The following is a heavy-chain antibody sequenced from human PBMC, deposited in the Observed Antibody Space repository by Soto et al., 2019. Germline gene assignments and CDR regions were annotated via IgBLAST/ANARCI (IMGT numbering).Heavy chain of an antibody. V-gene: IGHV3-30-3*01. CDR3: ARPLWRDDDNWGYFDL. D-gene: IGHD1-1*01. J-gene: IGHJ2*01. CDR1: GFTFSSYA. Sequence: QVPLVESGGGVVQPGRSLRLSCAASGFTFSSYAIHWVRQAPGKGLEWVAVISYDGSNKYYADSVKGRFTISRDNSKNTVKLPMNSQRTEDTAVYYCARPLWRDDDNWGYFDLWGRGTLVTVAS. CDR2: ISYDGSNK.